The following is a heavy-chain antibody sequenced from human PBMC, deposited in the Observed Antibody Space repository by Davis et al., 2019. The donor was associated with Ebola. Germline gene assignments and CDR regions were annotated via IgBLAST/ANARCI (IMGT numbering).Heavy chain of an antibody. Sequence: PGGSLRLSCAASGFTFSNYAMSWVRQAPGKGLEWVSGISGSGGSTYYADSVKGRFTISRDNSKNTLYLQMSGLGAEDTAVYYCAKNPDITIGGDWFDPWGQGTLVTVSS. V-gene: IGHV3-23*01. D-gene: IGHD3-16*01. CDR2: ISGSGGST. CDR1: GFTFSNYA. CDR3: AKNPDITIGGDWFDP. J-gene: IGHJ5*02.